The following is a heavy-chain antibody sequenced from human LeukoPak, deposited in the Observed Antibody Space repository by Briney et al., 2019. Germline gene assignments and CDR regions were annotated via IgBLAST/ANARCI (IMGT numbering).Heavy chain of an antibody. D-gene: IGHD3-22*01. V-gene: IGHV4-4*07. CDR1: GGSISSYY. J-gene: IGHJ6*03. Sequence: SETLSLTCTVSGGSISSYYWGWIRQPAGKGLEWIGRIYTSGSTNYNPSLKSRVTMSVDTSKNQFSLKLSSVTAADTAVYYCARVSHYYDSSGYYYYYMDVWGKGTTVTVPS. CDR3: ARVSHYYDSSGYYYYYMDV. CDR2: IYTSGST.